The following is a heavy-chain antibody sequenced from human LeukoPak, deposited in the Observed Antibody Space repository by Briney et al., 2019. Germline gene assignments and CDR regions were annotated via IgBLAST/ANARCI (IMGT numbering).Heavy chain of an antibody. J-gene: IGHJ5*02. D-gene: IGHD3-3*01. V-gene: IGHV1-69*05. CDR1: GGTFSSYA. CDR3: ARGFLFYDFWSGPGWFDP. CDR2: IIPIFGTP. Sequence: ASVKVSCKASGGTFSSYAISWVRQAPGQGLEWMGGIIPIFGTPNYAQKFQGRVTITTDESTSTAYMELSSLRSEDTAVYYCARGFLFYDFWSGPGWFDPWGQGTLVTVSS.